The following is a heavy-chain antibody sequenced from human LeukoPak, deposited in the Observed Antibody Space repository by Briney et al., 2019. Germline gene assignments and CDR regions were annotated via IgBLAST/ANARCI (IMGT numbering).Heavy chain of an antibody. Sequence: PGGSLRLSCAASGFTVSSNYMSWVRQAPGKGLEGVSVIYSGGSTYYADSVKGRFTISIDNSKNTQYLQMNRLRAEDTAVCYFAGSGSGYCSSGSGSPDSFDIWGQGTMVTVSS. CDR1: GFTVSSNY. CDR2: IYSGGST. CDR3: AGSGSGYCSSGSGSPDSFDI. D-gene: IGHD2-15*01. J-gene: IGHJ3*02. V-gene: IGHV3-53*01.